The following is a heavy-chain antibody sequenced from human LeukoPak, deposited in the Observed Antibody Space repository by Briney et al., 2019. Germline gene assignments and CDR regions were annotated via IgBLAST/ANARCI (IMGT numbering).Heavy chain of an antibody. CDR2: ISSNGGST. J-gene: IGHJ4*02. CDR3: ARDQLAAAGSFDY. V-gene: IGHV3-64*01. CDR1: GFTFSSYA. Sequence: GGSLRLSCAASGFTFSSYAMHWVRQAPGKGLEYVSAISSNGGSTYYANSVKGRFTISRDNSKNTLYLQMGSLRAEDMAVYYCARDQLAAAGSFDYWGQGTLVTVSS. D-gene: IGHD6-13*01.